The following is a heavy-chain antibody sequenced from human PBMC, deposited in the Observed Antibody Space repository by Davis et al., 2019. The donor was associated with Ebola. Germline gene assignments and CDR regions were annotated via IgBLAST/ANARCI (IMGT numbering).Heavy chain of an antibody. CDR3: ARGPYHFDSGSYDY. CDR2: IFDSGNS. CDR1: GGSISSGSYY. J-gene: IGHJ4*02. D-gene: IGHD3-10*01. Sequence: SETLSLTCTVSGGSISSGSYYWSWIRPHPGKGLEWIGYIFDSGNSYYNPSLQSRLTISVDTSKNQFSLKLRSVTVADTAVYYCARGPYHFDSGSYDYWGQGTLVTVSS. V-gene: IGHV4-31*03.